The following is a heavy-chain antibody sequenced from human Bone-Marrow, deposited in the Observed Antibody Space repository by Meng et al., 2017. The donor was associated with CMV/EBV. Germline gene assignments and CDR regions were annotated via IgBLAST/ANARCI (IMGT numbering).Heavy chain of an antibody. Sequence: GGSLRLSCAASGATFSSYDMYWVRQAPGKGLEWVSFIQYDGSHKFYADSVKGRFTISTDNSKNTLYLQMNRLRAEDTAIYYCAKGGSGSYFDSWGQGTLVTVSS. J-gene: IGHJ4*02. D-gene: IGHD1-26*01. CDR3: AKGGSGSYFDS. V-gene: IGHV3-30*02. CDR2: IQYDGSHK. CDR1: GATFSSYD.